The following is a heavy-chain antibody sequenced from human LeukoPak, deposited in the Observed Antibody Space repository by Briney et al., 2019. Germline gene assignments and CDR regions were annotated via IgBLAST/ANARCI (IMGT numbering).Heavy chain of an antibody. V-gene: IGHV3-30*02. J-gene: IGHJ4*02. CDR2: IRYDGSDK. Sequence: GGSLRLSCAASGFIFSSYGMHWVRQAPGKGLEWVAFIRYDGSDKYYADSVKGRFTISRDNSKNTLYLQMNSLRVEDTAVYYCKEVDYWGQGTLVTVSS. CDR3: KEVDY. CDR1: GFIFSSYG.